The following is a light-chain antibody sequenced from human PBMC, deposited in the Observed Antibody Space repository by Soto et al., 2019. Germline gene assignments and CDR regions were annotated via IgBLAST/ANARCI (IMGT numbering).Light chain of an antibody. V-gene: IGKV3-15*01. CDR3: QQYNNWPIT. Sequence: EIVLTHSPGTLSLSPGERATLSCRASQSVNNNYLAWYQQKPGQAPRLLIYGASTRATGLPARFSGSGSGTEFTLTISSLQSEDFAVYYCQQYNNWPITFGQGTRLEIK. CDR2: GAS. CDR1: QSVNNN. J-gene: IGKJ5*01.